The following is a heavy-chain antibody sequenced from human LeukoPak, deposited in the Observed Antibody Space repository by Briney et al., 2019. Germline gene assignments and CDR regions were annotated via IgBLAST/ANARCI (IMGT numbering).Heavy chain of an antibody. V-gene: IGHV1-2*02. CDR2: INPNSGGT. Sequence: GASVKVSCKASGYTFTGYYMHWVRQAPGQGLEWMGWINPNSGGTNYAQKFQGRVTMTRDTSISTAYMELSRLRSDGTAVYYCARGSDDFWSGYSPSYWGQGTLVTVSS. D-gene: IGHD3-3*01. J-gene: IGHJ4*02. CDR1: GYTFTGYY. CDR3: ARGSDDFWSGYSPSY.